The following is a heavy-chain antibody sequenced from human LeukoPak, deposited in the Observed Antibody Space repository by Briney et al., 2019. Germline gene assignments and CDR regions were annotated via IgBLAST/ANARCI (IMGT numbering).Heavy chain of an antibody. Sequence: GASVEVSCKASGYTFTSYHMHWVRQAPGQGLEWMGIINSSGGSTSYAQKFQGRVTMTRDMSTSTVYMELSSLRSEDTAVYYCARDRAPAGGGDCYSDAFDIWGQGTMVTVSS. V-gene: IGHV1-46*01. CDR3: ARDRAPAGGGDCYSDAFDI. CDR1: GYTFTSYH. CDR2: INSSGGST. J-gene: IGHJ3*02. D-gene: IGHD2-21*02.